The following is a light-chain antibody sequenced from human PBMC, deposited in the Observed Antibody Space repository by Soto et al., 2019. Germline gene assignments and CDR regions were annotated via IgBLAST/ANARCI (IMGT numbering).Light chain of an antibody. V-gene: IGKV3-20*01. Sequence: EIVLTQSPGTLSLSPGERATLSCRASQSVSSSYLAWYQQKPGQAPRLLIYGASSRATGIPDRFGGSGSGTDFTLTISRLEPEDFAVYYCQPYGSSLFGPGTKVDIK. CDR2: GAS. CDR3: QPYGSSL. CDR1: QSVSSSY. J-gene: IGKJ3*01.